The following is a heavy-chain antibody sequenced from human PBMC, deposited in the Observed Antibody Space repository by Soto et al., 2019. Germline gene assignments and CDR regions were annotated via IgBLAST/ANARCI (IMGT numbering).Heavy chain of an antibody. CDR2: IYSSGGT. D-gene: IGHD3-3*01. CDR3: AIGQRFSDSFDP. CDR1: GGAIRGYY. Sequence: QVQLQESGPGLVKPSETLSLTCTVSGGAIRGYYWTWIRQPAGKGLEWIGRIYSSGGTKYNPSLKSRVTMSQDTSKNQFSLRLSSVTAADTAVYYCAIGQRFSDSFDPWGQGTLVTVSS. J-gene: IGHJ5*02. V-gene: IGHV4-4*07.